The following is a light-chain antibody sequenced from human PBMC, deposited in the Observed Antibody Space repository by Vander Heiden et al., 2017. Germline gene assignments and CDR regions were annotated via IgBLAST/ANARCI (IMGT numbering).Light chain of an antibody. Sequence: QSPLTQTASVSGSPGQSITISCTGTSSDVGGYNYVSWYQQHPGKAPKLMIYDVSNRPSGVSNRFSGSKSGNTASLTISGLQAEDEADYYCSSYTSSSTKVFGTGTKVTVL. V-gene: IGLV2-14*03. CDR2: DVS. CDR3: SSYTSSSTKV. J-gene: IGLJ1*01. CDR1: SSDVGGYNY.